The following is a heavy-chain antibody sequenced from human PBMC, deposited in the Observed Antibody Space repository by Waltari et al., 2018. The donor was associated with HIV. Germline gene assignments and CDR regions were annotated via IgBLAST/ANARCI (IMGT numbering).Heavy chain of an antibody. V-gene: IGHV1-2*02. J-gene: IGHJ4*02. D-gene: IGHD4-17*01. CDR2: ITPNSGGT. CDR3: AREGGKSVYGEFGY. Sequence: QVQLVQSGAEVKKPGASVKVSCKASGYTFTDHHIHWIRQAPGKGFEWMGWITPNSGGTNYAPKLQGRVTLTRDTSISTAYMELTRLTSDDTAVYYCAREGGKSVYGEFGYWGQGTLVTVSS. CDR1: GYTFTDHH.